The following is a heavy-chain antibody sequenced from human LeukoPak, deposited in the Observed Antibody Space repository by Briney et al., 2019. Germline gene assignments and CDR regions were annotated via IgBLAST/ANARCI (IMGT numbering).Heavy chain of an antibody. CDR3: ACQLNSVVAAFEYFQH. Sequence: SVTVSCKASGGTFSSYAISWVRQAPGQGLEWMGGSIPIFGTANYAQKFQGRVTITADESTSTAYMELSSLRSEDTAVYYCACQLNSVVAAFEYFQHWGQGTLVTVSS. CDR1: GGTFSSYA. V-gene: IGHV1-69*13. J-gene: IGHJ1*01. CDR2: SIPIFGTA. D-gene: IGHD2-15*01.